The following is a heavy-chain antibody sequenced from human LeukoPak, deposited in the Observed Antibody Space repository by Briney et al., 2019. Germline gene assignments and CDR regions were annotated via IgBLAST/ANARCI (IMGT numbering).Heavy chain of an antibody. J-gene: IGHJ4*02. Sequence: PGGSLRLSCTASGFTFSDFWMTWVRQAPGKGLEWVSLISDSGAYTYYGDSVRGRFTISRDNSKNTLYLQMNSLTAEDTALYYCARDRGKDYFGDWGQGTQVTVSS. V-gene: IGHV3-23*01. CDR2: ISDSGAYT. CDR3: ARDRGKDYFGD. CDR1: GFTFSDFW. D-gene: IGHD4-23*01.